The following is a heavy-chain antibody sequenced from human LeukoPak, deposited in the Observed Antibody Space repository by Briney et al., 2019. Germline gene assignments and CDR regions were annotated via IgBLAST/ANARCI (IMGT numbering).Heavy chain of an antibody. J-gene: IGHJ3*01. CDR2: IIVGSGAT. CDR3: AAELYGVYTDCCTFHL. Sequence: WASVKVSCKTSGFTFSTSAVQWVRQSRGQRLEWIGWIIVGSGATNYAQSLQGRFTITRDMSTNTDYMELSSLGSEDSAVYYCAAELYGVYTDCCTFHLWGQGTLVTVSS. CDR1: GFTFSTSA. V-gene: IGHV1-58*01. D-gene: IGHD4-17*01.